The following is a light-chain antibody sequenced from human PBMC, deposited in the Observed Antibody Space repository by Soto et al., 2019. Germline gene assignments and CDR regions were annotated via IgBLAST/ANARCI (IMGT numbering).Light chain of an antibody. CDR1: QNISTY. CDR3: HQRTNSPPWT. V-gene: IGKV3-11*01. Sequence: EIVGTQSPATLSLSPGEAASVSCRASQNISTYLAWYQQSPGQVPRLLICGESKRAPAIPPRFSSNASGTDFAPAVCGQATEELATSYCHQRTNSPPWTFGQGTRV. CDR2: GES. J-gene: IGKJ1*01.